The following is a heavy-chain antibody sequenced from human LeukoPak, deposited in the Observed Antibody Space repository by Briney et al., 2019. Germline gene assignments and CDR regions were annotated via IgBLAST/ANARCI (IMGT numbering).Heavy chain of an antibody. CDR1: GDSVSTASNA. J-gene: IGHJ4*02. Sequence: SQTLSLTCAISGDSVSTASNAWYWIRQSPSRGLEWLGRTYYNSKWYTDYAVSVSGRTTINPDTSRNQLSLQLSFVTPEDTAVYYCVVARSGYYLAIDYWAQGTLVTVSS. CDR2: TYYNSKWYT. D-gene: IGHD3-22*01. V-gene: IGHV6-1*01. CDR3: VVARSGYYLAIDY.